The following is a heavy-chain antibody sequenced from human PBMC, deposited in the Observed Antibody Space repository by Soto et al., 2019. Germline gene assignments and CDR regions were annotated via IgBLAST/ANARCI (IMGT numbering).Heavy chain of an antibody. CDR3: AKDISTGTTTFSWFDP. J-gene: IGHJ5*02. Sequence: EVQLVESGGGLVQPGRSLRLSCAASGFTFDDYAMHWVRQLPGKGLEWVSGISWNSGSIGYADSVKGRFTISRDNAKNSLYLQMNNLRAEDTAFYYCAKDISTGTTTFSWFDPWGQGTLVTVFS. V-gene: IGHV3-9*01. CDR2: ISWNSGSI. CDR1: GFTFDDYA. D-gene: IGHD1-1*01.